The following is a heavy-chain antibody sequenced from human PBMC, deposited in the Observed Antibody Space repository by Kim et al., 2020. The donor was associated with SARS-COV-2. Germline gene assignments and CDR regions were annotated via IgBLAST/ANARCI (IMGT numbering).Heavy chain of an antibody. CDR2: A. V-gene: IGHV1-69*01. Sequence: ANYAPKFQGRVTITADESTSTAYMELSSLRSEDTAVYYCAGEGSSHAFDIWGQGTMVTVSS. J-gene: IGHJ3*02. D-gene: IGHD6-6*01. CDR3: AGEGSSHAFDI.